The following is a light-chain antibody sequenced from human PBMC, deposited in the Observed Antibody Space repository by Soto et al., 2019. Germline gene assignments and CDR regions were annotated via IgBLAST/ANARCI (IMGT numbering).Light chain of an antibody. Sequence: IVLTQSPGTLSLSPGERATLSCRASQSVSSSYLAWYQQKPGQAPRLLIYGASSRATGIPDRFSGSGSGTDFTLTISRLEPEDFAVYYCQQYGSSPSWTFGQGTNEDIK. J-gene: IGKJ1*01. CDR3: QQYGSSPSWT. V-gene: IGKV3-20*01. CDR1: QSVSSSY. CDR2: GAS.